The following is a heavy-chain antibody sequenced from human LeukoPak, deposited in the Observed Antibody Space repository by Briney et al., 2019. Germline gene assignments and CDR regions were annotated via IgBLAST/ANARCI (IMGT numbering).Heavy chain of an antibody. J-gene: IGHJ4*02. CDR1: GFTFSSYA. V-gene: IGHV3-23*01. CDR2: ISGSGGST. CDR3: AKGMGYSYGFFGY. Sequence: GGSLRLSCAASGFTFSSYAMSWVRQAPGKGLEWVSVISGSGGSTYYADSVKGRFTISRDNSKNTLYLQMNSLRAEDTAVYYCAKGMGYSYGFFGYWGQGTLVTVSS. D-gene: IGHD5-18*01.